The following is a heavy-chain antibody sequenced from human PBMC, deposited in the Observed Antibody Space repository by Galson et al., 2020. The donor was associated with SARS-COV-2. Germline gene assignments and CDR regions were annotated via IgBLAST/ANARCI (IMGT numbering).Heavy chain of an antibody. CDR1: GFTFSNYY. V-gene: IGHV3-7*03. D-gene: IGHD2-2*02. CDR2: INQDGGEK. Sequence: GGSLRLSCAASGFTFSNYYMSWVRQAPGKGLEWVANINQDGGEKYYVDSVKGRFTISRDNAKNSLYLQMNSLRAEDAAMYYCARDLYCSSTSCYTWGMDVWGQGTTVTVSS. J-gene: IGHJ6*02. CDR3: ARDLYCSSTSCYTWGMDV.